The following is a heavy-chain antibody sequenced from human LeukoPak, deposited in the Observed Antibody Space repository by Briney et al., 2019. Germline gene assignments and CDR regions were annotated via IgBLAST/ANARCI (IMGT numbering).Heavy chain of an antibody. CDR3: AREIWGSYRIGTFDH. Sequence: SETLSLTCTVSGGSMSSSSYYWGWIRQPPGKGLEWIGSIDYSGSTYYSPSLKSRVTISVDTSKNQFSLKLRSVTAADTAVYYCAREIWGSYRIGTFDHWGQGTLVTVSS. V-gene: IGHV4-39*07. CDR2: IDYSGST. J-gene: IGHJ4*02. D-gene: IGHD3-16*02. CDR1: GGSMSSSSYY.